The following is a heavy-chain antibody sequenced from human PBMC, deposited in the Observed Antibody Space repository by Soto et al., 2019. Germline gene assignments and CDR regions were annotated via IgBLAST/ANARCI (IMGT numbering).Heavy chain of an antibody. CDR3: AREAAVAGTVFDY. Sequence: EVQLVESGGGLVQPGGSLRLTCVASGITVSRYWMHWVRQAPGKGLVWVSRINRDGSSTNYADSVKGRFTIYRDNAKNTLYLQMNGLRAEDTAVYDCAREAAVAGTVFDYWGQGILVTVSS. V-gene: IGHV3-74*01. J-gene: IGHJ4*02. D-gene: IGHD6-19*01. CDR1: GITVSRYW. CDR2: INRDGSST.